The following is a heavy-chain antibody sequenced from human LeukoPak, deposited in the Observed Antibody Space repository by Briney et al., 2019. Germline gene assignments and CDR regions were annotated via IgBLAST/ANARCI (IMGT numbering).Heavy chain of an antibody. J-gene: IGHJ4*02. CDR2: IIPIFGTA. V-gene: IGHV1-69*06. CDR1: GYTFTGYY. Sequence: ASVKVSCKASGYTFTGYYMHWVRQAPGQGLEWMGGIIPIFGTANYAQKFQGRVTITADKSTSTAYMELSSLRSEDTAVYYCARGSGGGSYRLDYWGQGTLVTVSS. CDR3: ARGSGGGSYRLDY. D-gene: IGHD1-26*01.